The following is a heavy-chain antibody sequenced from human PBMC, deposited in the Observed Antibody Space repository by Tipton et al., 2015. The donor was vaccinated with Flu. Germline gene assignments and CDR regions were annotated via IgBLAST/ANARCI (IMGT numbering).Heavy chain of an antibody. CDR2: ISAYNGNT. V-gene: IGHV1-18*04. Sequence: QVQLVQSGAEVKKPGASVKVSCKASGYTFTSYGISWVRQAPGQGLEWMGWISAYNGNTNYAQKLQGRVTMTTDTSTSTAYMELRSLRSDDTAVYYCASSSIPPKYYYDSSGYQNWFDPWGQGTLVTVSS. CDR3: ASSSIPPKYYYDSSGYQNWFDP. D-gene: IGHD3-22*01. CDR1: GYTFTSYG. J-gene: IGHJ5*02.